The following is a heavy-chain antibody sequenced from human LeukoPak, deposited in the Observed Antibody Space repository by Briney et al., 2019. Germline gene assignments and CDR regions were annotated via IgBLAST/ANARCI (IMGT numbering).Heavy chain of an antibody. D-gene: IGHD2-21*02. CDR2: IHPGDSDT. J-gene: IGHJ2*01. Sequence: PGESLKISCKGSGYSFTNYWIGWVRQVPGKGLDWMGLIHPGDSDTRYSPSFQGQVTISVDKSITTAYLQWSSLQASDTAMYFCARVVVVTATHWYFDLWGRGSLVTVFS. V-gene: IGHV5-51*01. CDR3: ARVVVVTATHWYFDL. CDR1: GYSFTNYW.